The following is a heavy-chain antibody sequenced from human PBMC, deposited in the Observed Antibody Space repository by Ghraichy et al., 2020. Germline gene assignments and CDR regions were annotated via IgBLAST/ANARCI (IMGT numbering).Heavy chain of an antibody. J-gene: IGHJ4*02. CDR3: AKREGSYYMNNYLDH. D-gene: IGHD1-26*01. CDR1: GFTFNSYA. V-gene: IGHV3-23*01. CDR2: ITGTGGNS. Sequence: GESLNISCVASGFTFNSYAMTWFRQAPGKGLEWVSAITGTGGNSYYADSVNGRVTTSRDNSRNTLYMEMHSVTSDDTAVYFCAKREGSYYMNNYLDHWGRGTLVVVSS.